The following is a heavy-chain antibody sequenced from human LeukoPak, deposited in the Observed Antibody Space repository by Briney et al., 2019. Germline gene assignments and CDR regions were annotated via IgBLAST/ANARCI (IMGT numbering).Heavy chain of an antibody. CDR2: IRSKAYGGTT. J-gene: IGHJ4*02. CDR1: GFTFGDYA. D-gene: IGHD3-9*01. V-gene: IGHV3-49*03. CDR3: TRDRDYDILTGYYWYYDY. Sequence: PGGSLRLSCTASGFTFGDYAMSWFRQAPGKGLEWVGFIRSKAYGGTTEYAASVKGRFTISRDDSKSIAYLQMNSLKTEDTAVYYCTRDRDYDILTGYYWYYDYWGQGTLVTVSS.